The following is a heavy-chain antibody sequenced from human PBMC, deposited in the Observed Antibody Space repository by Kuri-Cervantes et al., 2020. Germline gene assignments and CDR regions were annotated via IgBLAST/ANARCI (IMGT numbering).Heavy chain of an antibody. D-gene: IGHD3-9*01. J-gene: IGHJ4*02. CDR3: AKVREIYDILTGSYDY. V-gene: IGHV3-21*01. CDR2: ISSSSSYI. CDR1: GFTFDDYA. Sequence: LSLTCAASGFTFDDYAMHWVRQAPGKGLEWVSSISSSSSYIYYADSVKGRFTISRDNSKNTLYLQMNSLRAEDTAVYYCAKVREIYDILTGSYDYWGQGTLVTVSS.